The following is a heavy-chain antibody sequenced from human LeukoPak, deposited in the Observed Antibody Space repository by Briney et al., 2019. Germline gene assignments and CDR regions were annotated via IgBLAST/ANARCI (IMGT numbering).Heavy chain of an antibody. CDR3: AKDRAGYSVARGFDR. V-gene: IGHV3-23*01. J-gene: IGHJ4*02. CDR1: GFTLSTYA. D-gene: IGHD5/OR15-5a*01. Sequence: GGSLRLSCAASGFTLSTYAMSWVRQAPGKGLEWVSTISSSGGTTYYADSVKGRFTISRDNSKSMLYLQMNSLGAADTAVYYCAKDRAGYSVARGFDRWGQGTLVTVSS. CDR2: ISSSGGTT.